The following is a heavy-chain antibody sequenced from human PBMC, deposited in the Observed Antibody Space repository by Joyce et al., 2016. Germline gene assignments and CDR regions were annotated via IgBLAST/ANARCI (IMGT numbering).Heavy chain of an antibody. CDR2: IYYSGNT. J-gene: IGHJ6*02. Sequence: QMQLQESGPGLVKPSETLSHTCTVSGGSITSSSYYWGWIRQPPGKGLEWIGSIYYSGNTYYNPSLESRMTISVDTSKDQFSLKLTSETAADTAIYYCARNQGGYKYYYGMDVWGQGTTVTVSS. CDR1: GGSITSSSYY. V-gene: IGHV4-39*07. CDR3: ARNQGGYKYYYGMDV. D-gene: IGHD3-22*01.